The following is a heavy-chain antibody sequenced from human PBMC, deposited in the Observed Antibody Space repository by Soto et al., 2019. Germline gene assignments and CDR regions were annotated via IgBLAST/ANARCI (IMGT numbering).Heavy chain of an antibody. V-gene: IGHV4-59*01. CDR3: AREPRGLYYDSSGPYFDY. D-gene: IGHD3-22*01. J-gene: IGHJ4*02. CDR1: GGSISSYY. CDR2: IYYSGST. Sequence: SETLSLTCTVSGGSISSYYWSWIRQPPGKGLEWIGYIYYSGSTNYNPSLKSRVTISVDTSKNQFSLKLSSVTAADTAVYYCAREPRGLYYDSSGPYFDYWGQGTLVTVSS.